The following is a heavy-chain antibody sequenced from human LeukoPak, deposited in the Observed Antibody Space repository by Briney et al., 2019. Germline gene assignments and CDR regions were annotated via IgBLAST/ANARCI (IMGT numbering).Heavy chain of an antibody. Sequence: GGSLRLSCAASGFTFSSYGMHWVRQAPGKGLEWVAAISYDGSNKYYADSVKGRFTISRDNSKNTLYLQMNSLRAEDTAVYYCAKAHSSGWGDWFDPWGQGTLVTVSS. CDR2: ISYDGSNK. D-gene: IGHD6-19*01. CDR3: AKAHSSGWGDWFDP. CDR1: GFTFSSYG. J-gene: IGHJ5*02. V-gene: IGHV3-30*18.